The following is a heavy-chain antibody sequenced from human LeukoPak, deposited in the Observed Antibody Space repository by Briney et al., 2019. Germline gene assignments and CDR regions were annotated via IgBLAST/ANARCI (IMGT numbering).Heavy chain of an antibody. V-gene: IGHV3-23*01. Sequence: PGGSLRLSCAASGFTFNKYAMTWVRQAPGQGPEWVSGLSDSGASTFYAESVRGRFTISRDNSKNMLYLHINSLRAEDTAVYYCAKDARTGVWNIGDSWFDPWGQGTLVTVSS. J-gene: IGHJ5*02. CDR1: GFTFNKYA. CDR3: AKDARTGVWNIGDSWFDP. D-gene: IGHD2/OR15-2a*01. CDR2: LSDSGAST.